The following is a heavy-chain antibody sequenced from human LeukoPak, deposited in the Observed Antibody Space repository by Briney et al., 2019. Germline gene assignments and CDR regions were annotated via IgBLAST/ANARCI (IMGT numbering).Heavy chain of an antibody. CDR3: VRLRRGYSYGVDY. Sequence: SETLSLTCTVSNGSVSSGTYYWGWIRQPPGKGLEWIGSLHSSGSTYNNPSLKSRVTMSVDTSLNEASLKLTSVTATDTAVYYCVRLRRGYSYGVDYWGQGTLVTVSS. CDR1: NGSVSSGTYY. CDR2: LHSSGST. V-gene: IGHV4-39*01. J-gene: IGHJ4*02. D-gene: IGHD5-18*01.